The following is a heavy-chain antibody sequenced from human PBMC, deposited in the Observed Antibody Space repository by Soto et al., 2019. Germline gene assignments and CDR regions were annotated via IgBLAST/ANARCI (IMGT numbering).Heavy chain of an antibody. CDR1: GFTVSSNY. D-gene: IGHD3-22*01. V-gene: IGHV3-53*01. CDR3: ARNYYDSGGGFDY. CDR2: IYSGGST. Sequence: EVQLVESGGGLIQPGGSLRLSCAASGFTVSSNYMSWVRQAPGKGLELVSVIYSGGSTYYADSVKGRFTISRDNSKNTLYLQMNSLRAEDTAVYYCARNYYDSGGGFDYWGQGTLVTVSS. J-gene: IGHJ4*02.